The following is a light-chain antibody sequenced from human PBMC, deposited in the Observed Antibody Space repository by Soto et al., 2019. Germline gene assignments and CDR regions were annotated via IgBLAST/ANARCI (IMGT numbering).Light chain of an antibody. CDR1: KSVSSN. CDR3: HQYNNWPPRT. V-gene: IGKV3-15*01. J-gene: IGKJ1*01. Sequence: EIVMTQSPATLSVSPGERATLSCRASKSVSSNLAWYRKKPGQAPRLLIYGASSRATGIPARFSGSGSGTEFTLTIISLQSEDFAVYYCHQYNNWPPRTFGQGTKVEIK. CDR2: GAS.